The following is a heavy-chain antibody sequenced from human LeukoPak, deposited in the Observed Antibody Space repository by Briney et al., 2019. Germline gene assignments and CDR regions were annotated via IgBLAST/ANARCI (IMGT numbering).Heavy chain of an antibody. CDR3: ARDLGGIYFDY. Sequence: PSETLSLTCTVSDASISGYYWSWIRQPPGKGLEWIGSIHFSGSTNHNPSLRSRVTISVDTSKNQLSLKLSTVTAADTAVYYCARDLGGIYFDYWGQGTLVTVSS. V-gene: IGHV4-59*01. D-gene: IGHD1-26*01. CDR1: DASISGYY. J-gene: IGHJ4*02. CDR2: IHFSGST.